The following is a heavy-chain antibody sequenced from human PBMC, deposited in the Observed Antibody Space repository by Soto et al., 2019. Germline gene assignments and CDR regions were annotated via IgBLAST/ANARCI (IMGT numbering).Heavy chain of an antibody. CDR3: ARDSDY. J-gene: IGHJ4*02. Sequence: PSETLSLTCAVSGYSISSCYYWGWIRQPPGKGLEWIGSIYHSGSTYYNPSLKSRVTISVDTSKNQFSLKLSSVTAADTAVYYCARDSDYWGQGTLVTVSS. CDR1: GYSISSCYY. CDR2: IYHSGST. V-gene: IGHV4-38-2*02.